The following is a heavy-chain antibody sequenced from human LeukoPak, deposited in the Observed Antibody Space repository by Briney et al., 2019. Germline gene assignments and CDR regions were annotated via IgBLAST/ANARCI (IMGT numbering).Heavy chain of an antibody. D-gene: IGHD2-15*01. CDR2: IVVGSGNT. CDR3: AAPGGYCSGGSCPQDYYYYGMDV. V-gene: IGHV1-58*01. CDR1: GFTFTSSA. J-gene: IGHJ6*04. Sequence: RASVKVSCKASGFTFTSSAVQWVRQARGQHLEWIGWIVVGSGNTNYAQKFQERVTITRDMSTSTAYMELSSLRSEDTAVYYCAAPGGYCSGGSCPQDYYYYGMDVWGKGTTVTVSS.